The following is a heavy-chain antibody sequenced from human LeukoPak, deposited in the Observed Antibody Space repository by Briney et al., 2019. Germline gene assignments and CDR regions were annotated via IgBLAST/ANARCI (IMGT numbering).Heavy chain of an antibody. J-gene: IGHJ4*02. CDR1: GFTFSSYA. D-gene: IGHD6-19*01. Sequence: GGSLRLSCAASGFTFSSYAMSWVRQAPGKGLEWVSAISGSGGSTYYADSVKGRFTISRDNSRNTLYLQMNSLRAEDTAVYYCAKGGGWSRGYFDYWGQGTLVTVSS. CDR3: AKGGGWSRGYFDY. CDR2: ISGSGGST. V-gene: IGHV3-23*01.